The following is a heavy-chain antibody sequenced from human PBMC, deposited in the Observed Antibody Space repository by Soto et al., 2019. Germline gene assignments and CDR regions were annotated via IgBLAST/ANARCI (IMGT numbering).Heavy chain of an antibody. D-gene: IGHD5-12*01. Sequence: SVKVSCKASGGTFSSYAISWVREVPGQGLEWMGGIIPIFGTANYAQKFQGRVTITADESTSTAYTELSSLRSEDTAVYYCARGYSGYDSRNRSNWFDPWGQGTLVTVSS. V-gene: IGHV1-69*13. CDR3: ARGYSGYDSRNRSNWFDP. CDR2: IIPIFGTA. J-gene: IGHJ5*02. CDR1: GGTFSSYA.